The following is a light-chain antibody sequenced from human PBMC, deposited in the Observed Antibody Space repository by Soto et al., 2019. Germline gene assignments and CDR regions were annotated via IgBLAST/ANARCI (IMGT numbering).Light chain of an antibody. V-gene: IGKV3-20*01. J-gene: IGKJ1*01. Sequence: EIVLTQSPGTLTLSPGERATLSCTSSESVDTDYLAWYQQRPGQPPRLLIYRTSRRATGIPDRFSGTESGTAFNLIRTSLEPEALALYFCHQYTISPGTFGQGTRVEIK. CDR3: HQYTISPGT. CDR2: RTS. CDR1: ESVDTDY.